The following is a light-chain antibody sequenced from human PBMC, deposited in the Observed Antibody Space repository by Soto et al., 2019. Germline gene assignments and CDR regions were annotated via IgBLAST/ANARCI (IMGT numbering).Light chain of an antibody. Sequence: SVLTQPPSASGTPGQRVTISCSGSTSNIGGNYVYWYQQVPGTAPKLLMYRNNRRPSGVPDRFSGSKSGTSASLAISGLRTEDEADYHCASWDDSLSVVVFGGGTKLTVL. CDR3: ASWDDSLSVVV. CDR1: TSNIGGNY. CDR2: RNN. J-gene: IGLJ2*01. V-gene: IGLV1-47*01.